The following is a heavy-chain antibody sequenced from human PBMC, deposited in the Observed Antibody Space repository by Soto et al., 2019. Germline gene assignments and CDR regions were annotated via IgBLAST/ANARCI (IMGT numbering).Heavy chain of an antibody. CDR1: GGSISSGGYS. Sequence: SETLSLTCAVSGGSISSGGYSWSWIRQPPGKGLEWIGYIYHSGSTYYNPSLKSRVTISVDRSKNQFSLYLQTSSLRHEDTAVYYCAKDGGPAYCNSPGCSAEHFDYWGQGTQVTVSS. CDR2: IYHSGST. J-gene: IGHJ4*02. V-gene: IGHV4-30-2*02. CDR3: AKDGGPAYCNSPGCSAEHFDY. D-gene: IGHD2-2*01.